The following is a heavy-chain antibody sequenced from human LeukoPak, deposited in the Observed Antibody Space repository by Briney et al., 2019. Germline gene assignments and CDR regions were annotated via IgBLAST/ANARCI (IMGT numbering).Heavy chain of an antibody. CDR2: ISSSSTI. CDR3: ARDQKAVAAHDY. J-gene: IGHJ4*02. V-gene: IGHV3-48*04. D-gene: IGHD6-19*01. CDR1: GFTFSSYS. Sequence: GGSLRLSCAASGFTFSSYSMNWVRQAPGKGLEWVSYISSSSTIYYADSVKGRFTISRDNAKNSLYLQMNSLRAEDTAVYYCARDQKAVAAHDYWGQGTLVTVSS.